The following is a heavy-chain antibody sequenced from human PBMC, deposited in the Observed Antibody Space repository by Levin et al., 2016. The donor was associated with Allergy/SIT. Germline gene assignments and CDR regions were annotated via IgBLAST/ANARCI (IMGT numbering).Heavy chain of an antibody. CDR2: INAGNGNT. V-gene: IGHV1-3*01. CDR3: ARGFGSGSYSKGAFDI. J-gene: IGHJ3*02. Sequence: WVRQAPGQRLEWMGWINAGNGNTKYSQKFQGRVTITRDTSASTAYMELSSLRSEDTAVYYCARGFGSGSYSKGAFDIWGQGTMVTVSS. D-gene: IGHD1-26*01.